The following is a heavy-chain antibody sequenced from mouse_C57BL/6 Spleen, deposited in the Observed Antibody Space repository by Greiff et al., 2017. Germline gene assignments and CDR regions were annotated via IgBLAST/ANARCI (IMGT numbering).Heavy chain of an antibody. V-gene: IGHV5-17*01. CDR1: GFTFSDYG. CDR3: ARYYAMDY. J-gene: IGHJ4*01. Sequence: EVKLMESGGGLVKPGGSLKLSCAASGFTFSDYGMHWVRQAPEKGLEWVAYISSGCSTIYYADTVKGRFTISRDNAKNTLFLQMTRLRSEDTAMYYCARYYAMDYWGQGTSVTVSS. CDR2: ISSGCSTI.